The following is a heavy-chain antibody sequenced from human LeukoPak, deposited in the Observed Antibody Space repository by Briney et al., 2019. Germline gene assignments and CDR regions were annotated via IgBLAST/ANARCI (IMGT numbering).Heavy chain of an antibody. CDR1: GGSISSYY. Sequence: PSETLSLTCTVSGGSISSYYWSWIRQPPGKGLEWIGYIYYSGSTNYNPSLKSRVTISVDTSKNQFSLKLSSVTAADTAVYYCARVFRLKTNWFDPWGQGTLVTVSS. CDR3: ARVFRLKTNWFDP. CDR2: IYYSGST. J-gene: IGHJ5*02. V-gene: IGHV4-59*01. D-gene: IGHD5-12*01.